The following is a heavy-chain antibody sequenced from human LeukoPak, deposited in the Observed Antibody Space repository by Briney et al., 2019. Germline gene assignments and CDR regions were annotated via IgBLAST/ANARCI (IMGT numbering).Heavy chain of an antibody. J-gene: IGHJ4*02. CDR2: ITNSDNTI. CDR3: ARDRGVVVAAMGYYFDY. CDR1: GFTFSDYY. V-gene: IGHV3-11*01. D-gene: IGHD2-15*01. Sequence: GGSLRLSCAASGFTFSDYYMSWIRQAPGKGLEWISYITNSDNTIYYADSVKGRFTISRDNAKNSLYLQMSSLRAEDTAVYYCARDRGVVVAAMGYYFDYWGQGTLVTVSS.